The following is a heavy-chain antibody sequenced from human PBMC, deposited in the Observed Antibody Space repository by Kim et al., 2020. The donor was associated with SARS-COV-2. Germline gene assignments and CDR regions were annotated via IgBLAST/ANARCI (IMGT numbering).Heavy chain of an antibody. CDR3: AKDYWGVATIDY. Sequence: NYAESVKGRLTIARDNAKNRLYLEMKSLRAEDTAVYYCAKDYWGVATIDYWGQGTLVTVS. D-gene: IGHD5-12*01. J-gene: IGHJ4*02. V-gene: IGHV3-74*01.